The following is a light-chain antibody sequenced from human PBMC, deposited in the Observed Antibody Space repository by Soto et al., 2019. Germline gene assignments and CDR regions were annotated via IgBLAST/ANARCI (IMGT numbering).Light chain of an antibody. CDR3: CSYAGSYTYV. J-gene: IGLJ1*01. CDR2: EVS. CDR1: SSDVGGYDY. Sequence: QSALTQPASVSGSPGQSITMSCTGTSSDVGGYDYVSWYQQHPGEVPKLIIFEVSSRPAWISNRFSASKSGNTASLTISGLQAEDEADYYCCSYAGSYTYVFGTGTKLTVL. V-gene: IGLV2-14*01.